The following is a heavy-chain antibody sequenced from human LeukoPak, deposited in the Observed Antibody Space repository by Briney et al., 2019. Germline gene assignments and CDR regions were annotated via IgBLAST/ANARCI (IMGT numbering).Heavy chain of an antibody. CDR3: GISSWSYNWFDP. V-gene: IGHV3-48*01. Sequence: PGGSLRLSCAASGFTFSSYNMNWVRQAPGKGLEWVSYISSGSSIIYYADSVKGRFTISRDNAKNSLYLQMNSLRAEDTAVYCAGISSWSYNWFDPWGQGTLVTVSS. J-gene: IGHJ5*02. CDR2: ISSGSSII. D-gene: IGHD6-13*01. CDR1: GFTFSSYN.